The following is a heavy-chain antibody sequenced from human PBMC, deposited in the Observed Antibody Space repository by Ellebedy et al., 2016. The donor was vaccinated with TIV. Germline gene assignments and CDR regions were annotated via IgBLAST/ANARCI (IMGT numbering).Heavy chain of an antibody. CDR1: GFSFSSYG. Sequence: PGGSLRLSCVASGFSFSSYGMHWVRQAPGKGLEWVAFIRTDGSNKFYTESVEGRFTISRDNVKNIVHLQTNSRRAEDTAVYYCARDRWPYFFDCWGQGTLVTVSS. D-gene: IGHD4-23*01. CDR2: IRTDGSNK. CDR3: ARDRWPYFFDC. V-gene: IGHV3-30*02. J-gene: IGHJ4*02.